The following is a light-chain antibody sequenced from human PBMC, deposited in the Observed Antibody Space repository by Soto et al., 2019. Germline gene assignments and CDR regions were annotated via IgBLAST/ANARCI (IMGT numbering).Light chain of an antibody. CDR2: GAS. J-gene: IGKJ1*01. V-gene: IGKV3-15*01. Sequence: IVLTQSPAILALSPGDRATLSCRASQSVSSSYLAWYQHKPGQAPTLLIYGASNRATGIPDRFSGSGSGTEFTLTISRLQSEDFAVYYCQQYNNWPPWTFGQGTKVDIK. CDR1: QSVSSSY. CDR3: QQYNNWPPWT.